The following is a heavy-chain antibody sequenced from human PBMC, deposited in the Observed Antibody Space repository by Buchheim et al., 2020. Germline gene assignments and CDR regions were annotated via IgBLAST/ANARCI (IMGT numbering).Heavy chain of an antibody. CDR3: ATLNVAAAVDY. CDR1: GITFSSYW. CDR2: INSDGSSS. Sequence: EVQLVESGGGLVQPGGSLRLSCAASGITFSSYWMHWVRRAPGKGLVWVSHINSDGSSSSYADSVRGRFTISRDNAKNTVCLQMNSLRAEDTAVYYCATLNVAAAVDYRGQGTL. J-gene: IGHJ4*02. D-gene: IGHD6-25*01. V-gene: IGHV3-74*01.